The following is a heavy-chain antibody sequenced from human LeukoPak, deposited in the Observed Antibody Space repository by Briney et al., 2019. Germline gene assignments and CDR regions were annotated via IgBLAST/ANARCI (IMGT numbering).Heavy chain of an antibody. D-gene: IGHD3-16*02. CDR3: ARDGAQYDYVWGSYRRDAFDI. CDR1: GGTFSSYA. J-gene: IGHJ3*02. CDR2: IIPIFGTA. Sequence: SVKVSCKASGGTFSSYAISWVRQAPGQGLEWMGGIIPIFGTANYAQKFQGRVTITADESTSTAYMELSSLRSEDTAVYYCARDGAQYDYVWGSYRRDAFDIWGQGTMVTVSS. V-gene: IGHV1-69*13.